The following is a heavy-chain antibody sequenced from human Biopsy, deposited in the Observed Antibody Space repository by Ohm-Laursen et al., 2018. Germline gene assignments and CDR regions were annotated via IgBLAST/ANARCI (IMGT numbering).Heavy chain of an antibody. CDR1: GESMGTYY. CDR2: IYYSGTT. CDR3: ARVRGGFLEWFDY. Sequence: SETLSLTCTVSGESMGTYYWTWIRQPPGKGLEWIASIYYSGTTKKNPSLKSRVTISVDTSKRQFYLELSSVTAADTAIYYCARVRGGFLEWFDYWGQGTLITVSS. V-gene: IGHV4-59*01. D-gene: IGHD3-3*01. J-gene: IGHJ5*01.